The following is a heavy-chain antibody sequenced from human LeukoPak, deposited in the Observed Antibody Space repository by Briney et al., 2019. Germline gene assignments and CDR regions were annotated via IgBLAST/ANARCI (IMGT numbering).Heavy chain of an antibody. D-gene: IGHD1-26*01. CDR2: IYSGGST. V-gene: IGHV3-53*01. J-gene: IGHJ4*02. Sequence: GGSLRLSCAASGFTVSSNYMSWVRQAPGKGLEWVSVIYSGGSTYYADSVKGRFTISRDNSKNTLYLQMNSLRAEDTAVYYCAKDLYSGSYYERGGYYFDYWGQGTLVTVSS. CDR1: GFTVSSNY. CDR3: AKDLYSGSYYERGGYYFDY.